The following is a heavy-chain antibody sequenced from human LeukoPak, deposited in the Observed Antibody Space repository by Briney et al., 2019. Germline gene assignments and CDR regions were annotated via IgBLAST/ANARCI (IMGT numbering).Heavy chain of an antibody. Sequence: GGSLRLSCAASGFTFSGSAMHWVRQASGKGLEWVGRIRSKANSYATAYAASVKGRFTISRDDSKNTAYLQMNSLKTEDTAVYYCTTSPYCSGGSAYSGDAFDIWAQGKMVTVS. CDR3: TTSPYCSGGSAYSGDAFDI. CDR2: IRSKANSYAT. V-gene: IGHV3-73*01. D-gene: IGHD2-15*01. CDR1: GFTFSGSA. J-gene: IGHJ3*02.